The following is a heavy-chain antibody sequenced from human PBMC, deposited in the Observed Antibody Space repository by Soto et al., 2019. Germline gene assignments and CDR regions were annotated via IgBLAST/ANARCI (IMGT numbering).Heavy chain of an antibody. CDR2: IHYSGST. CDR1: SDSVTISDYY. V-gene: IGHV4-39*01. CDR3: AAHDSGGYYAEY. J-gene: IGHJ4*02. D-gene: IGHD3-22*01. Sequence: QLQLQESGPGLVKPSETLSLTCTVSSDSVTISDYYWGWIRQPPGKGLEWIGSIHYSGSTYYNPSLKRRVTISGDTSKKQFSLKLTSVTAADAAVYYCAAHDSGGYYAEYWGQGTLVTVSA.